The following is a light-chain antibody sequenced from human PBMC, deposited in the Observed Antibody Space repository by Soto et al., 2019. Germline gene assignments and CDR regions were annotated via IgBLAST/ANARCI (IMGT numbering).Light chain of an antibody. V-gene: IGLV2-23*01. Sequence: QSVLTQPASVSGSPGQSITISCTGTSSDIGNYKLVSWYQQHPGKAPKLMIYEDTMRPSGVSNRFSGSKSGNTASLTVSGLQAEDEADYYCCSYAGSSTVVFGTGTKLTVL. CDR1: SSDIGNYKL. CDR2: EDT. J-gene: IGLJ1*01. CDR3: CSYAGSSTVV.